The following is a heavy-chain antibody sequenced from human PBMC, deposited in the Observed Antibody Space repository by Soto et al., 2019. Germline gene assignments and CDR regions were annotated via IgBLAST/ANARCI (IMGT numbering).Heavy chain of an antibody. D-gene: IGHD6-19*01. J-gene: IGHJ4*02. Sequence: QSGGSLRLSCAASGFTFSSDWMSWVRQAPGKGREWVANIKQDGSEKYYVDSVKGRFTISRDNAKNSLYLQMNSLRAEDTAVYYCARDQRRQWLVRLYFDYWGQGTLVTVSS. CDR1: GFTFSSDW. CDR2: IKQDGSEK. CDR3: ARDQRRQWLVRLYFDY. V-gene: IGHV3-7*03.